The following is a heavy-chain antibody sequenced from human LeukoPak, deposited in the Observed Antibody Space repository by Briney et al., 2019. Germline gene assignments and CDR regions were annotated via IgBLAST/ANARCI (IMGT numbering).Heavy chain of an antibody. CDR1: GFTVSSNY. J-gene: IGHJ5*02. V-gene: IGHV3-53*01. CDR2: IYSGGST. Sequence: GGSPRLSCAASGFTVSSNYMSWVRQAPGKGLEWVSIIYSGGSTYYADSVKGRFTISRDNSKNTLYLQMNSLRAEDTAVYYCARDRPFDPWGQGTLVTVSS. CDR3: ARDRPFDP.